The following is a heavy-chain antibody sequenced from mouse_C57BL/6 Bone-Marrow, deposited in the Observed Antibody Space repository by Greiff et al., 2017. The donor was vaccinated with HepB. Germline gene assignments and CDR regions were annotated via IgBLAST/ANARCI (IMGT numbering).Heavy chain of an antibody. J-gene: IGHJ2*01. CDR1: GYTFTDYY. CDR3: ARSGGKYYFDY. V-gene: IGHV1-26*01. Sequence: EVQLQQSGPELVKPGATVKISCKASGYTFTDYYMNWVKQSHGKSLEWIGDINPNNGGTSYNQKFKGKATLTVDKSSSTAYMELRSLTSEDSAVYYCARSGGKYYFDYWGQGTTLTVSS. CDR2: INPNNGGT. D-gene: IGHD3-1*01.